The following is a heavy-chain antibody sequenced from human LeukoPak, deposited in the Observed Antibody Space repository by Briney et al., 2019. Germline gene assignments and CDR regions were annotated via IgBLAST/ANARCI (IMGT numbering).Heavy chain of an antibody. J-gene: IGHJ4*02. Sequence: GGSLRLSCAASGFTFSSYAMSWVHQAPGKGLEWVSAISGSGGSTYYADSVKGRFTISRDNSKNTLYLQMNSLRAEDTAVYYCAKARSGSRAYYFDYWGQGTLVTVSS. CDR3: AKARSGSRAYYFDY. CDR2: ISGSGGST. V-gene: IGHV3-23*01. CDR1: GFTFSSYA. D-gene: IGHD3-3*01.